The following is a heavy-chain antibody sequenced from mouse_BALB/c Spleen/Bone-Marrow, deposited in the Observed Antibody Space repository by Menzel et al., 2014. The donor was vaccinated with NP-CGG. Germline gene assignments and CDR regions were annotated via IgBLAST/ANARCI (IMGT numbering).Heavy chain of an antibody. CDR2: IYPGDGDT. CDR3: ARGGISVDY. J-gene: IGHJ2*01. CDR1: GYAFSVYW. Sequence: VQRVESGAELVRPGSSVKISCKASGYAFSVYWMNWVKQRPGLGLEWIGQIYPGDGDTNYNGKFKGRATLTADKSSNTAYMQLSSLTSEDSAVYFCARGGISVDYWGQGTTLTVSS. V-gene: IGHV1-80*01.